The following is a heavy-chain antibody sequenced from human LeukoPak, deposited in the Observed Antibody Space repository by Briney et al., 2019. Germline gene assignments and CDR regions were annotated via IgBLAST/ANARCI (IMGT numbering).Heavy chain of an antibody. CDR3: ARGIAAAGQYYFDY. CDR1: AGSISSSSSY. J-gene: IGHJ4*02. Sequence: SETLSLTCTVSAGSISSSSSYWGWIRQPPGKGLEWIGSLYYSGSTYYNPSLKSRVTTSIDTSNNQFSLKLTSVTAADTAVYYCARGIAAAGQYYFDYWGQETLVTVCS. V-gene: IGHV4-39*01. D-gene: IGHD6-13*01. CDR2: LYYSGST.